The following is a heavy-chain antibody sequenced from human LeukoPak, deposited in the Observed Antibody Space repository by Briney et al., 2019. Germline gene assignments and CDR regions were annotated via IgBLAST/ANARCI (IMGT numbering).Heavy chain of an antibody. V-gene: IGHV1-46*01. CDR1: GYTFSRHY. CDR3: ARSLGAFRGVIKGGFDP. J-gene: IGHJ5*02. Sequence: ASVKVSCKPSGYTFSRHYIHWVRQAPGQGLEWLGIINTSGATTRYGQNFKGRVTATRDTSTSTVYMEMSSLNSEDTAVYYCARSLGAFRGVIKGGFDPWGQGTLVTVSS. D-gene: IGHD3-10*01. CDR2: INTSGATT.